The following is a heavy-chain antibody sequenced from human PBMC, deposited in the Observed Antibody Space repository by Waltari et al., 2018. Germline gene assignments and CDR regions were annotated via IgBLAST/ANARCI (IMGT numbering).Heavy chain of an antibody. J-gene: IGHJ4*02. D-gene: IGHD4-4*01. V-gene: IGHV4-38-2*02. Sequence: QVQLQESGPGLVKPSETLSLTCTVSGYSISSGYYWGWIRQPPGKGLEWIGSIYHSGSTYYNPYLKSRVTKSVDTSKNQFSLKLSSVTAADTAVYYCARDPGNHPFDYWGQGTLVTVSS. CDR2: IYHSGST. CDR1: GYSISSGYY. CDR3: ARDPGNHPFDY.